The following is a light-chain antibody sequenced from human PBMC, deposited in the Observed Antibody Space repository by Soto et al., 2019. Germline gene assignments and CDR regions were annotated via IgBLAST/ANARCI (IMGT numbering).Light chain of an antibody. V-gene: IGLV3-1*01. J-gene: IGLJ2*01. Sequence: SYELTQPPSVSVSPGQTASITCSGDKLGDNYACWYQQKPGQSPVLVIYQDSKRPSGIPERFSGSNSGNTATLTISGTQAMDEADYYCQAWDSSNVVFGGGTTLTLL. CDR3: QAWDSSNVV. CDR1: KLGDNY. CDR2: QDS.